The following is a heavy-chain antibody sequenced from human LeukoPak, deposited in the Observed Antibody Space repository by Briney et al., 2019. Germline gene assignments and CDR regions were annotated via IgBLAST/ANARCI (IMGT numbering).Heavy chain of an antibody. CDR2: INPSGGST. V-gene: IGHV1-46*01. CDR3: ARDPETHYYGSGSYYPI. D-gene: IGHD3-10*01. J-gene: IGHJ4*02. Sequence: ASVKVSCKASGYTFTSYYMHWVRQAPGQGLEWMGIINPSGGSTSYAQKFQGRVTMTTDASTSTAYMELRSLRSDDTAVYYCARDPETHYYGSGSYYPIWGQGTLVTVSS. CDR1: GYTFTSYY.